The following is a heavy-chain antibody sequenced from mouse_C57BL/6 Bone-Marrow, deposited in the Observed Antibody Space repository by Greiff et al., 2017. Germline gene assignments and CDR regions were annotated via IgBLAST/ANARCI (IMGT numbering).Heavy chain of an antibody. D-gene: IGHD1-1*01. Sequence: EVQLQQSGAELVRPGASVKLSCTASGFNIKDDYMHWVKQRPEQGLEWIGWIDPENGDTEYASKFQGKATITADTSSNTAYLQLSSLTSEDTAVYYCTLSSPFDYWGQGTTLTVSS. V-gene: IGHV14-4*01. J-gene: IGHJ2*01. CDR3: TLSSPFDY. CDR2: IDPENGDT. CDR1: GFNIKDDY.